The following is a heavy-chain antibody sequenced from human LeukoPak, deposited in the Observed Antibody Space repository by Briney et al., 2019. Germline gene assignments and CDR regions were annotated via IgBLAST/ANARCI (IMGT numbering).Heavy chain of an antibody. CDR1: GFTFTSYW. CDR3: ARGRYYGMDV. CDR2: VNSDGSST. V-gene: IGHV3-74*01. J-gene: IGHJ6*02. Sequence: GGSLRLSCSASGFTFTSYWMHWVRQAPGKGLVWVSRVNSDGSSTTFADSVKGRFTISRDNAKNTLYLQMNSLRAEDTAVYYCARGRYYGMDVWGQGTTVTVSS.